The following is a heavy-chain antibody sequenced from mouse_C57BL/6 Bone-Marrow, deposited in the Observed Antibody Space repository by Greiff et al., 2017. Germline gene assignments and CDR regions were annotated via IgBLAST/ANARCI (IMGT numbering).Heavy chain of an antibody. V-gene: IGHV10-1*01. CDR2: IRSKSNNYAT. CDR1: GFSFNTYA. CDR3: VSQLGRAWFAY. D-gene: IGHD4-1*01. Sequence: EVKVVESGGGLVQPKGSLKLSCAASGFSFNTYAMNWVRQAPGKGLEWVARIRSKSNNYATYYADSVKDRFTISRDDSESMLYLQMNNLKTEDTAMYYCVSQLGRAWFAYWGQGTLVTVSA. J-gene: IGHJ3*01.